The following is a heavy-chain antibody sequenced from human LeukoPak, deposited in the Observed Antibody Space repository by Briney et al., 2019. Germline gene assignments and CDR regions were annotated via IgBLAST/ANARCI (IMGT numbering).Heavy chain of an antibody. V-gene: IGHV3-74*01. D-gene: IGHD3-10*01. J-gene: IGHJ6*02. CDR3: ASITMARGVMSYYYGMDV. CDR1: GFTFSSYW. Sequence: GGSLRLSSAASGFTFSSYWMHWVRPAPGKGLVWVAHINSDGSSTTYTDSVKGRFTISRDNATNTLYLQMNSLRAEDTAVYYCASITMARGVMSYYYGMDVWGQGTTVTVSS. CDR2: INSDGSST.